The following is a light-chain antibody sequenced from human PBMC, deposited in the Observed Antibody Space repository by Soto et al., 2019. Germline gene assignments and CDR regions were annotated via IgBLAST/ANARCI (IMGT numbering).Light chain of an antibody. J-gene: IGLJ2*01. CDR3: SSYTGTNNFVL. CDR2: EVS. CDR1: NTDIGGHKY. V-gene: IGLV2-8*01. Sequence: QSALTQPPSASGSPGQSVTISCTGTNTDIGGHKYVSWYQHHPGKAPKLLIYEVSERPSGVPDRFSGSKSANAASLTVSGLQADDEAMYYCSSYTGTNNFVLFGGGTNVTVL.